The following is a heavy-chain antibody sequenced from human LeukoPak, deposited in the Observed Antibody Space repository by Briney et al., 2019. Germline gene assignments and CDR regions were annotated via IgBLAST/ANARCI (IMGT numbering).Heavy chain of an antibody. CDR2: IIPIFGTA. CDR1: GYTFTSYG. V-gene: IGHV1-69*13. CDR3: ARDVVVVAIGAFDI. D-gene: IGHD2-15*01. Sequence: SVKVSCKASGYTFTSYGISWVRQAPAQGLEWMGGIIPIFGTANYAQKFQGRVTITADESTSTAYMELSSLRSEDTAVYYCARDVVVVAIGAFDIWGQGTMVTVSS. J-gene: IGHJ3*02.